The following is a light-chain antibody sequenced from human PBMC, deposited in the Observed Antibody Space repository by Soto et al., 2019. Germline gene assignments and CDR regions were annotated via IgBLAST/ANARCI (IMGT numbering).Light chain of an antibody. CDR2: DAY. J-gene: IGKJ2*02. CDR3: QQRGKWPST. Sequence: EGVLTQSPYTLSLSPGETATLSCRASQSVDRYVAWYQQKVVKAPRLLIYDAYTRATGVGARFTGSGSATDFSLTITSREPEDFAVYYCQQRGKWPSTFGPGTKVEMK. V-gene: IGKV3-11*01. CDR1: QSVDRY.